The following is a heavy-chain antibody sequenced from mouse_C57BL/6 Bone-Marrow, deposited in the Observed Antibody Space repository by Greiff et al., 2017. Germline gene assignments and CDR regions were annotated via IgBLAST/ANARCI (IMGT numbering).Heavy chain of an antibody. Sequence: QVQLQQSGAELVRPGASVKLSCKASGYTFTSYGISWVKQRPGQGLEWIGEIYPRSGNTYYNEKFKGKATLTADKSSSTAYMELRSLTSEDSAVYFCATPYYDNGLYAMDYWGQGTSVTVSS. D-gene: IGHD1-1*01. CDR3: ATPYYDNGLYAMDY. V-gene: IGHV1-81*01. CDR2: IYPRSGNT. CDR1: GYTFTSYG. J-gene: IGHJ4*01.